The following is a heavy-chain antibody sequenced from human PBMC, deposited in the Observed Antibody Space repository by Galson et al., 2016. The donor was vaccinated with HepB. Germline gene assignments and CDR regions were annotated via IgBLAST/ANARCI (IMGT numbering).Heavy chain of an antibody. Sequence: SLRLSCAASGFTFSAYYMSWVRQAPGKGLEWVSYISSSGSTIYYADSVEGRFTISRDNAKNSLYLQMNSLRVEDTAVYYCACNRRGVFLLDCWGQGTLVTVSS. CDR2: ISSSGSTI. D-gene: IGHD3-10*01. V-gene: IGHV3-11*04. CDR1: GFTFSAYY. CDR3: ACNRRGVFLLDC. J-gene: IGHJ4*02.